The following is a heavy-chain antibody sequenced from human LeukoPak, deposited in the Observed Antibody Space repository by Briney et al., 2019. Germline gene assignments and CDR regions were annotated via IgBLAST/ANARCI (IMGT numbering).Heavy chain of an antibody. CDR3: ARDSGGEPPGYLHSDSDAFDL. Sequence: TGGSLRLSCAASGFTFSSHAMNWVRQAPGKGLQWVSYISRYSTTMYYADSVNGRFTIFRDNAENSLYLQMDSLRDDDTAVYYCARDSGGEPPGYLHSDSDAFDLWGQGTMVAVSS. D-gene: IGHD3-3*02. CDR1: GFTFSSHA. CDR2: ISRYSTTM. J-gene: IGHJ3*01. V-gene: IGHV3-48*02.